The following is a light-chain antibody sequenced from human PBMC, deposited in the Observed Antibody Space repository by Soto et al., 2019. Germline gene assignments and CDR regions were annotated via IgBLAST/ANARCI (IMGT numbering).Light chain of an antibody. J-gene: IGKJ5*01. CDR3: QQSYSTAST. Sequence: DIQMPHSPSSLSASVGDRVTITCRASQSISSSLNWYQQKPGKAPKLLLYAASSLQSGVPSRFIGSGSGTDFTLTISSLQPEEFATYYCQQSYSTASTFGQGTRLEIK. V-gene: IGKV1-39*01. CDR2: AAS. CDR1: QSISSS.